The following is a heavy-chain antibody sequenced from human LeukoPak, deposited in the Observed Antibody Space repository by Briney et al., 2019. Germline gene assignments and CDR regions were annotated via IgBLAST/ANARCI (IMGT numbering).Heavy chain of an antibody. CDR2: IYPGDSDT. CDR3: ARHQIVGATRSPFDY. CDR1: GFSFTTYW. D-gene: IGHD1-26*01. V-gene: IGHV5-51*01. J-gene: IGHJ4*02. Sequence: GESLKISCKGSGFSFTTYWIGWVRHMPGKGLEWMGIIYPGDSDTRYSPSFQGQVTISADKSISTAYLQWSSLKASDTAVYYCARHQIVGATRSPFDYWGQGTLVTVSS.